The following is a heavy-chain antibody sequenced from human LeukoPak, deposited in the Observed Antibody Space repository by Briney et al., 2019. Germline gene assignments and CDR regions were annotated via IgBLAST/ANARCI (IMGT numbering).Heavy chain of an antibody. V-gene: IGHV3-23*01. Sequence: GGSLRLSCAASGFTISNYAMSWVRQAPGEGLEWVSGTSGTGDSANYADSVKGRFTISRDTSKNTICLQMNSLRAEDTAVYYCAGDRVGDGNAYYFVGGQGTLVTVSS. CDR2: TSGTGDSA. CDR3: AGDRVGDGNAYYFV. CDR1: GFTISNYA. D-gene: IGHD3-10*02. J-gene: IGHJ4*02.